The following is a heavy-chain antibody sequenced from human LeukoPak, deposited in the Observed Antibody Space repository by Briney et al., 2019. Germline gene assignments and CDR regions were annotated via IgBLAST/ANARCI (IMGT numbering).Heavy chain of an antibody. J-gene: IGHJ4*02. CDR1: GFTFSSYS. CDR2: ISSSSSYI. D-gene: IGHD3-22*01. Sequence: GGSLRLSCAASGFTFSSYSMNWVRQAPGKGLEWVSSISSSSSYIYYADSVKGRFTISRDNAKNSLYLQMNSLRAEDTAVYYCAREPSGGYFFVDWGQGTLVTVSS. V-gene: IGHV3-21*01. CDR3: AREPSGGYFFVD.